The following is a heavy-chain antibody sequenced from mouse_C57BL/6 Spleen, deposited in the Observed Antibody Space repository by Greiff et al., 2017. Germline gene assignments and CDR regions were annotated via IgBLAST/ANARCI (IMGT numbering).Heavy chain of an antibody. Sequence: EVKLMESGGGLVQPGGSLSLSCAASGFTFTDYDMSWVRQPPGKALEWFGFIRNKANGYTTEYSASVKGRFTISRDTSQSILYLQMHALGAEDSTTYYCARYGVGNYDWYFEVWGTGTTLTVSS. V-gene: IGHV7-3*01. J-gene: IGHJ1*03. D-gene: IGHD2-1*01. CDR1: GFTFTDYD. CDR3: ARYGVGNYDWYFEV. CDR2: IRNKANGYTT.